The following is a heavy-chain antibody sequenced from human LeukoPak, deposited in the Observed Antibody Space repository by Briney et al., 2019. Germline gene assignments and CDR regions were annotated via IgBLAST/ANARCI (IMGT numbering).Heavy chain of an antibody. J-gene: IGHJ6*02. CDR2: MNPNSGNT. D-gene: IGHD3-9*01. V-gene: IGHV1-8*01. Sequence: ASVKVSCKASGYTFTSYDINWVRQATGQGLEWMGWMNPNSGNTGYAQKFQGRVTMTRNTSISTAYMELSSLRSEDTAVYYCARESSILTGYNYGMDVWGQGTTVTVSS. CDR3: ARESSILTGYNYGMDV. CDR1: GYTFTSYD.